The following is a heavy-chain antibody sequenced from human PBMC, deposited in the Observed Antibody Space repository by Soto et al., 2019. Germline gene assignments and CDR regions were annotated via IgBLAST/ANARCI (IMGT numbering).Heavy chain of an antibody. V-gene: IGHV4-34*01. Sequence: SETLCLTCAVDGGFFSGDYWSWIRQPPGKGLEWIGEINHSGSTNYNPSLKSRVTISVDTSKNQFSLKLSSVTAADTAVYYCARDQGSNYYYYGMDVWGQGTTVT. J-gene: IGHJ6*02. CDR3: ARDQGSNYYYYGMDV. CDR2: INHSGST. CDR1: GGFFSGDY.